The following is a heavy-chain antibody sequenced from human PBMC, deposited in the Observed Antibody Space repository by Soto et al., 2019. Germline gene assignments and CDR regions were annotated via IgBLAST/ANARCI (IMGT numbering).Heavy chain of an antibody. CDR3: ARFLTNYYYYGMDV. CDR1: GYTFTSYG. Sequence: VASVKVSCKASGYTFTSYGISWVRQAPGQGLEWMGWISAYNGNTNYAQKLQGRVTMTTDTSTSTAYMELRSLRSDDTAVYYCARFLTNYYYYGMDVWGQGTTVTASS. V-gene: IGHV1-18*04. J-gene: IGHJ6*02. D-gene: IGHD7-27*01. CDR2: ISAYNGNT.